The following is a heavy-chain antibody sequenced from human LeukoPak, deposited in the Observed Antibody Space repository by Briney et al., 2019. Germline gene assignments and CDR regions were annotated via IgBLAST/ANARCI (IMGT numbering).Heavy chain of an antibody. J-gene: IGHJ4*02. Sequence: SETLSLTCAVYGGSFSGYYWSWIRQPPGKGLEWIGEINHSGSTNYNPSLKSRVTISVDTSKNQLSLKLSSVTAADTAVYYCARAGITIFGVVDYWGQGTLVTVSS. CDR2: INHSGST. CDR3: ARAGITIFGVVDY. CDR1: GGSFSGYY. V-gene: IGHV4-34*01. D-gene: IGHD3-3*01.